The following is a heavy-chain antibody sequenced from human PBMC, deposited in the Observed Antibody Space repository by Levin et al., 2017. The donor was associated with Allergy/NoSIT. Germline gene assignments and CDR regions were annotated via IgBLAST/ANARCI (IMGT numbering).Heavy chain of an antibody. CDR3: ARGVRTVTTLGY. D-gene: IGHD1-7*01. Sequence: SETLSLTCTVSGGSISSGGYYWSWIRQHPGKGLEWIGYIYYGGSTYYNPSLKSRVTISVDTSKNHFSLKLSSVTAADTAVYYCARGVRTVTTLGYWGQGTLVTVSS. CDR2: IYYGGST. J-gene: IGHJ4*02. CDR1: GGSISSGGYY. V-gene: IGHV4-31*03.